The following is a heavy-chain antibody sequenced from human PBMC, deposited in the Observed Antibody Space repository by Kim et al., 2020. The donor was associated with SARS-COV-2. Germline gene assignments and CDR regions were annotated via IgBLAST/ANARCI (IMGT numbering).Heavy chain of an antibody. CDR3: AKAYGWEAFDI. J-gene: IGHJ3*02. V-gene: IGHV3-23*01. D-gene: IGHD3-16*01. CDR2: T. Sequence: TDYADSVKGRFTMSRDNSKNTLYLQVNSLRAEDTAVYYCAKAYGWEAFDIWGQGTMVTVSS.